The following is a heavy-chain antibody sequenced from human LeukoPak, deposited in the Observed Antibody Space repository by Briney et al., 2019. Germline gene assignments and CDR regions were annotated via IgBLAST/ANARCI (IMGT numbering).Heavy chain of an antibody. J-gene: IGHJ4*02. CDR3: ARHIAAAGTGGFDY. D-gene: IGHD6-13*01. Sequence: SETLSLTCTVSGGSISSSSYYWGWIRQPPGKGLEWIGSIYYSGSTYCNPSLKSRVTISVDTSKNQFSLKLSSVTAADTAVYYCARHIAAAGTGGFDYWGQGTLVTVSS. V-gene: IGHV4-39*01. CDR2: IYYSGST. CDR1: GGSISSSSYY.